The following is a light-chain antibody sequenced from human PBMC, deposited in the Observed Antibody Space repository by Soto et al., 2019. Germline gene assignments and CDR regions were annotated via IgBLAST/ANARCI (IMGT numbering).Light chain of an antibody. J-gene: IGKJ3*01. V-gene: IGKV1-33*01. CDR3: QHYHNLPPFT. CDR2: GAS. CDR1: QDIRTS. Sequence: DIQMTQSPSSLSASVGAGVSITCQASQDIRTSLGWFQQKPGRAPKLLIYGASYLETGVPSRFRGSGSGTDFTLTISSLQPEDTATYYCQHYHNLPPFTFGPGTRVDVK.